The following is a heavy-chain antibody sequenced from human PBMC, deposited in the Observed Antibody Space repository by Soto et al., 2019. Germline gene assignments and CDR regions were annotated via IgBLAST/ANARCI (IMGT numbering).Heavy chain of an antibody. V-gene: IGHV3-11*05. J-gene: IGHJ6*02. CDR2: IDSSTKYT. CDR3: AREYYYTMEV. Sequence: PGGSLRLSCEDSGFTFRDYDMTWFRQAPGKGLEWLSYIDSSTKYTNYADSVKGRFTISRDNAKNSLYLQMNSLRTDDTAVYYCAREYYYTMEVWGQGTIVTVSS. CDR1: GFTFRDYD.